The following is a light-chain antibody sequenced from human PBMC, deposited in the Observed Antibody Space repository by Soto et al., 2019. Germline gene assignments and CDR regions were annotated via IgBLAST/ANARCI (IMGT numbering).Light chain of an antibody. J-gene: IGKJ2*01. CDR3: LRYGDSPPAYT. CDR1: QSVSSRN. CDR2: GAS. Sequence: EIGLTQSPGTVSLSPGERATLSCRASQSVSSRNLAWYRQKPGQAPSLLIFGASNRATGIPDRFSGSGSGTDFTLNISRLEPEDCAVYYCLRYGDSPPAYTFGQGTNLEIK. V-gene: IGKV3-20*01.